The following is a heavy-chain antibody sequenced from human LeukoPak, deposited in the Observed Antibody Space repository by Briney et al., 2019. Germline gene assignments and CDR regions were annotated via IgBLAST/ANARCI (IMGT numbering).Heavy chain of an antibody. V-gene: IGHV1-18*01. CDR2: ASAYADNT. J-gene: IGHJ4*02. D-gene: IGHD2-15*01. Sequence: GASVKVSCKASGYIFTSYGISWVRQAPGQGLEWVGWASAYADNTNYVQKFQGRVTMTTDTSTSTAYMELRSLRSDDTAVYYCARDCIGCHGFDYWGQGTLVTVSS. CDR3: ARDCIGCHGFDY. CDR1: GYIFTSYG.